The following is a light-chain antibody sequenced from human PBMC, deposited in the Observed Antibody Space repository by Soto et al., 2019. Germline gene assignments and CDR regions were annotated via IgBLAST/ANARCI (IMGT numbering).Light chain of an antibody. J-gene: IGLJ1*01. V-gene: IGLV2-14*01. Sequence: QSVLTQPASVSGSPGQSITISCIGTSSDVGGYNYVSWYQHHPGKAPKLMIYDVSYRPSGVSNRFSGSKSGNTASLTVSGLQAEDEADYYCSSYADNNIFVFGTGTKVTVL. CDR2: DVS. CDR1: SSDVGGYNY. CDR3: SSYADNNIFV.